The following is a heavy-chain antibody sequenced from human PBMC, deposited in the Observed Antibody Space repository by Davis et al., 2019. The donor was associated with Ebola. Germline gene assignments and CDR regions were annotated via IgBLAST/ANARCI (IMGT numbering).Heavy chain of an antibody. Sequence: ASVKVSCKVSGYTLTDLSMHWVRQAPGKGLEWMGGFDPEDGETIYAQKFQGRVTITADKSTSTAYMELSSLRSEDTAVYYCARGVPYYYGSGSIQYGMDVWGQGTTVTVSS. CDR1: GYTLTDLS. V-gene: IGHV1-24*01. CDR2: FDPEDGET. J-gene: IGHJ6*02. CDR3: ARGVPYYYGSGSIQYGMDV. D-gene: IGHD3-10*01.